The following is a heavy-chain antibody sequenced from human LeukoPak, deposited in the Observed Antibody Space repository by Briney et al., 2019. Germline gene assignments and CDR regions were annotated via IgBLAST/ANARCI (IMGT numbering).Heavy chain of an antibody. Sequence: GGSLRLSCAASGFTFSSYWMHWVRQAPGKGLVWVSRINTDGSSTTYADSVKGRFTISRDNAKNTLFLQMNSLRAEDTAVYYCARDRRNYDSSGYYQKGFDYWGQGTLVTVSS. D-gene: IGHD3-22*01. CDR1: GFTFSSYW. J-gene: IGHJ4*02. CDR3: ARDRRNYDSSGYYQKGFDY. CDR2: INTDGSST. V-gene: IGHV3-74*01.